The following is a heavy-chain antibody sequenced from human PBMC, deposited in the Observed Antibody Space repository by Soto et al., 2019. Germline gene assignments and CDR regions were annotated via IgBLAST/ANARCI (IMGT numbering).Heavy chain of an antibody. CDR2: INPNSGGT. D-gene: IGHD6-19*01. J-gene: IGHJ4*02. Sequence: ASVKVSCKASGYTFTGYYMHWVRQAPGQGLEWMGWINPNSGGTNYAQKFQGWVTMTRDTSISTAYMELSRLRSDDTAVYYCARVGVAGTGYFDYWGQGTLVTVSS. CDR1: GYTFTGYY. V-gene: IGHV1-2*04. CDR3: ARVGVAGTGYFDY.